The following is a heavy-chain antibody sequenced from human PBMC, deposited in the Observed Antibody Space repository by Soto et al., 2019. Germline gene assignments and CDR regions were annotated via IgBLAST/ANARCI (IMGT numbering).Heavy chain of an antibody. CDR3: ARDPTYCGGDCYSDY. CDR2: IIPILGIA. J-gene: IGHJ4*02. Sequence: QVQLVQSGAEVTKPGSSVKVSCKASGGTFSSYTISWVRQAPGQGLEWMGRIIPILGIANYAQKFQGRVTITADKSTSTAYMELSSLRSEDTAVYYCARDPTYCGGDCYSDYWGQGTLVTVSS. CDR1: GGTFSSYT. V-gene: IGHV1-69*08. D-gene: IGHD2-21*02.